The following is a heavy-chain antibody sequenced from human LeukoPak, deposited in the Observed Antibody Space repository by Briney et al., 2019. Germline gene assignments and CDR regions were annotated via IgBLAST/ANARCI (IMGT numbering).Heavy chain of an antibody. V-gene: IGHV3-48*02. J-gene: IGHJ4*02. Sequence: GGSLRLSCAASGFTFSSYSMNWVRQAPGKGLEWVSYISSSSSTVYYADSVKGRFTISRDNAKNSLYLQMNSLRDEDTAVYYCARPYGSGSYYAYFDYWGQGTLVTVSS. D-gene: IGHD3-10*01. CDR1: GFTFSSYS. CDR2: ISSSSSTV. CDR3: ARPYGSGSYYAYFDY.